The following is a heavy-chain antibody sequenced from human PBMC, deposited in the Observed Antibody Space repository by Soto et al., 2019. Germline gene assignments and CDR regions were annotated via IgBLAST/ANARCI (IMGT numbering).Heavy chain of an antibody. CDR3: ANAQGSYFEY. D-gene: IGHD2-15*01. J-gene: IGHJ2*01. Sequence: QVQLVEAGGGVVQPGRSLRLSCATSGITFSSLGMHWVRQAPGKGLEWVAVISYDGGNKYYADSVIGRFTISRDNSRSTLYLQMNSLRAEDTAVYYCANAQGSYFEYWGRGTLVTVSS. V-gene: IGHV3-30*18. CDR1: GITFSSLG. CDR2: ISYDGGNK.